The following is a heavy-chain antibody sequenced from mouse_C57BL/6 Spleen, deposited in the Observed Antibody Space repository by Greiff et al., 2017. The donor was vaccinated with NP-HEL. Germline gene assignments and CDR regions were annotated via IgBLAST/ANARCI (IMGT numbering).Heavy chain of an antibody. V-gene: IGHV5-17*01. CDR1: GFTFSDYG. J-gene: IGHJ2*01. CDR3: ARGGDYYFDY. Sequence: EVQVVESGGGLVKPGASLKLSCAASGFTFSDYGMHWVRQAPEKGLEWVAYISSGSSTIYYADTVKGRFTISRDNAKNTLFLQMTSLRSEDTAMYYCARGGDYYFDYWGQGTTLTVSS. CDR2: ISSGSSTI.